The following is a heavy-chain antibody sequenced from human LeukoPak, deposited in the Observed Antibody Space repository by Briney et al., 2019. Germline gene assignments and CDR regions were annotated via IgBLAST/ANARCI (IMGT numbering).Heavy chain of an antibody. J-gene: IGHJ6*04. CDR3: AKDAPPCSGGSCYSGYYFYGMDV. CDR1: GLTFSSYG. CDR2: ISYDGSNK. V-gene: IGHV3-30*18. Sequence: RGSLRLSCAVSGLTFSSYGFHWVRQAPGKGLEWVAVISYDGSNKYYADSVKGRFTISRDNSKNTLYLQMNSLRAEDTAVFYCAKDAPPCSGGSCYSGYYFYGMDVWGKGTTVTVSS. D-gene: IGHD2-15*01.